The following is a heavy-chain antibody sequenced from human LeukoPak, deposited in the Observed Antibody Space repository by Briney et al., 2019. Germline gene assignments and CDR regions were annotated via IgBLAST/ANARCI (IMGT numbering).Heavy chain of an antibody. D-gene: IGHD6-19*01. CDR3: TRRFGGHSGWAGYHDS. CDR2: IRSDGSST. J-gene: IGHJ4*02. CDR1: GFSFSAYT. Sequence: GGSLRLSCVSSGFSFSAYTMHSGRQAPGKGLEYVSAIRSDGSSTSQPNSLKVRFTISRDNSKSTLYLQMGSLRAEDTAVYYCTRRFGGHSGWAGYHDSWGQGTLVTVSS. V-gene: IGHV3-64*01.